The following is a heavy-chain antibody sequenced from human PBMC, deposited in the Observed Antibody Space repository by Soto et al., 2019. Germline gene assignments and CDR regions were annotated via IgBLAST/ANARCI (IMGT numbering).Heavy chain of an antibody. D-gene: IGHD6-13*01. V-gene: IGHV4-39*01. J-gene: IGHJ4*02. CDR1: GDSISGSPYF. Sequence: QVQLQESGPALVMPSETLSLTCTVSGDSISGSPYFWGWIRQPPGKRLEWIGSIFYDGYTLYTPSLKSRVTISVDTSKNQFSLKLTSVAAADTAIYFCARLQAAVPHYWGQGILVTVSS. CDR2: IFYDGYT. CDR3: ARLQAAVPHY.